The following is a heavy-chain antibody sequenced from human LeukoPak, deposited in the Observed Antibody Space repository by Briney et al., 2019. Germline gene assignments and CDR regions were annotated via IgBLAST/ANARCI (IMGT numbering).Heavy chain of an antibody. D-gene: IGHD2-15*01. Sequence: SQTLSLTCTVSGGSISSGSYYWSWIRQPAGKGLEWIGRIYTSGSTNYNPSLKSRVTISVDTSKNQFSLKLNSVTAADTAVYYCARGKIAHGYCSGGSCYSRRFGRGEPFDYWGQGTLVTVSS. CDR3: ARGKIAHGYCSGGSCYSRRFGRGEPFDY. CDR2: IYTSGST. CDR1: GGSISSGSYY. J-gene: IGHJ4*02. V-gene: IGHV4-61*02.